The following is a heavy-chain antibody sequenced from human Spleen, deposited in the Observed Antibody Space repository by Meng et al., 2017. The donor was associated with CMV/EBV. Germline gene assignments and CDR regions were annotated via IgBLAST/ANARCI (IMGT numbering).Heavy chain of an antibody. CDR1: GFMFSDYH. J-gene: IGHJ4*02. CDR2: IYSGGST. Sequence: GESLKISCAASGFMFSDYHINWIRQAPGKGLEWVSVIYSGGSTYYADSVKGRFTISRDNSKNTLYLQMNSLRAEDTAVYYCAREGQGRGGGALDYWGQGTLVTVSS. D-gene: IGHD3-16*01. CDR3: AREGQGRGGGALDY. V-gene: IGHV3-53*01.